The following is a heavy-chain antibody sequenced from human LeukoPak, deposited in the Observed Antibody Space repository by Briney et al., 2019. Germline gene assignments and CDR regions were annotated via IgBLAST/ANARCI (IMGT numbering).Heavy chain of an antibody. D-gene: IGHD2-15*01. CDR2: IYYSGST. CDR3: ARRYCSGGSCYSSAFDI. Sequence: SSETLSLTCTVSGGTISSYYWSWIRQPPGKGLEWIGYIYYSGSTNYNTSLKSRVTISVDTSKNQFSLKLSSVTAADTAVYYCARRYCSGGSCYSSAFDIWGQGTMVTVSS. V-gene: IGHV4-59*08. J-gene: IGHJ3*02. CDR1: GGTISSYY.